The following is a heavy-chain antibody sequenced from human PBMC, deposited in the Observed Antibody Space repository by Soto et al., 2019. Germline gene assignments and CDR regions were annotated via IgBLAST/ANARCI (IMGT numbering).Heavy chain of an antibody. J-gene: IGHJ1*01. V-gene: IGHV3-23*01. Sequence: EVQLLESGGGLVQRGGSLRLSCAASGFTFSNYPMSWVRQAPGKGLEWVSVISGSGAFYADSVKGRFTISRDHSKNTLYLQMNSLSAEDTAFYYCVKDESINWYSGHFRHWGQGTLVTVSS. CDR1: GFTFSNYP. CDR3: VKDESINWYSGHFRH. D-gene: IGHD6-13*01. CDR2: ISGSGA.